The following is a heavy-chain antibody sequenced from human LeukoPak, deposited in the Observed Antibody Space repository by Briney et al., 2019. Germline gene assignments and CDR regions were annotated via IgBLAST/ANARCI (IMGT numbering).Heavy chain of an antibody. V-gene: IGHV1-69*04. D-gene: IGHD6-19*01. CDR2: IIPILGIA. CDR1: GGTFSSYA. Sequence: SVKVSCKASGGTFSSYAISWVRQAPGQGLEWMGRIIPILGIANYAQKFQGRVTITADKSTSTAYMELSSLRSEDTAVYYCARVGGGSSGWYPWGQGTLVTVSS. CDR3: ARVGGGSSGWYP. J-gene: IGHJ4*02.